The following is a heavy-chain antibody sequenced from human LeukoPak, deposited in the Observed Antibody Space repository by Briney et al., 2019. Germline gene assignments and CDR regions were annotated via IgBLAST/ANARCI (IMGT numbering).Heavy chain of an antibody. CDR3: ARVPNSSGWYADWFDP. D-gene: IGHD6-19*01. CDR1: GGSFSGYY. CDR2: INHSGST. Sequence: PSETLSLTCAVYGGSFSGYYWSWIRQPPGKGLEWIGEINHSGSTNYNPSLKSRVTISVDTSKNQFSLKLSSVTAADTAVYYCARVPNSSGWYADWFDPWGQGTLVTVSS. V-gene: IGHV4-34*01. J-gene: IGHJ5*02.